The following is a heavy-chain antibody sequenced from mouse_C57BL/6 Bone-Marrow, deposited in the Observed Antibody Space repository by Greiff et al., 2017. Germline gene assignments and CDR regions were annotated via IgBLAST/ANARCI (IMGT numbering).Heavy chain of an antibody. CDR3: ARFGYSWYFDV. CDR2: IHPNSGST. J-gene: IGHJ1*03. V-gene: IGHV1-64*01. CDR1: GYTFTSYW. D-gene: IGHD2-3*01. Sequence: QVQLQQPGAELVKPGASVKLSCKASGYTFTSYWMHWVKQRPGQDLEWIGMIHPNSGSTNYNEKFKSKATLTVDKSSSTAYMQLSSLTSEDSAVYYCARFGYSWYFDVWGTGTTVTVSS.